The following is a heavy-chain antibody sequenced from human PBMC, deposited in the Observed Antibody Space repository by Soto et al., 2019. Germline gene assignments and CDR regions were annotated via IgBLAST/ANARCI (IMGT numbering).Heavy chain of an antibody. Sequence: PSETLSLTCAVSGGSISSSNWWSWVRQPPGKGLEWIGEIYHSGSTNYNPSLKSRVTISVDTSKNQFSLKLSSVTAADTAVYYCARAYSSSWYYGMDVWGQGTTVTV. CDR2: IYHSGST. CDR3: ARAYSSSWYYGMDV. V-gene: IGHV4-4*02. CDR1: GGSISSSNW. D-gene: IGHD6-13*01. J-gene: IGHJ6*02.